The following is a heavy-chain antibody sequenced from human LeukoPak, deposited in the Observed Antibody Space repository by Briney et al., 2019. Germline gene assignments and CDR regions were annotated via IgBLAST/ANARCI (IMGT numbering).Heavy chain of an antibody. D-gene: IGHD2-21*01. V-gene: IGHV3-33*01. CDR3: AGDRGLWRSAFDI. CDR1: GFTFSSFG. J-gene: IGHJ3*02. CDR2: IWFDGSNK. Sequence: GGSLRLSCAASGFTFSSFGMHWVRQAPGKGLEWVAVIWFDGSNKYYPDSVKGRFTISRDNSKNNLYLQMSSLRAEDTAVYYCAGDRGLWRSAFDIWGQGTMVTVSS.